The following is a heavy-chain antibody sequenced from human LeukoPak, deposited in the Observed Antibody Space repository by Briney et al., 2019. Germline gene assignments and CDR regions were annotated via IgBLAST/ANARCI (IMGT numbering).Heavy chain of an antibody. CDR1: GFTFSSYS. Sequence: GGSLRLSCAASGFTFSSYSMNWVRQAPGKGLEWVSSISSSSSYIYYADSVKGRFTISRDNAKNSLFLQMNSLRADDTAVYYCAREYYDSSGYYHGWHWGQGALVTVSS. V-gene: IGHV3-21*01. D-gene: IGHD3-22*01. CDR3: AREYYDSSGYYHGWH. J-gene: IGHJ4*02. CDR2: ISSSSSYI.